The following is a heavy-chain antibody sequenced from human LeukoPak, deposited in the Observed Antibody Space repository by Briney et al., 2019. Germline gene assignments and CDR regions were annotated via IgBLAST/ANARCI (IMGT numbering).Heavy chain of an antibody. D-gene: IGHD3-3*01. Sequence: SETLSLTCTVSGGSISSSSSYWGWIRQPPGKGLEWIGSIYYSGSTYYNPSLKSRVTISVDTSKNQFSLKLSSVTAADTAVYYCARIFALGIFGVVTNRGVYYFDYWGQGTLVTVSS. V-gene: IGHV4-39*01. J-gene: IGHJ4*02. CDR3: ARIFALGIFGVVTNRGVYYFDY. CDR2: IYYSGST. CDR1: GGSISSSSSY.